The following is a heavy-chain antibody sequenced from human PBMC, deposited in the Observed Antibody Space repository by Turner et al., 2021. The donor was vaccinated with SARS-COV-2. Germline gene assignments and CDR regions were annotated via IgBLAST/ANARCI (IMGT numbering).Heavy chain of an antibody. CDR1: GDSISSSSFY. V-gene: IGHV4-39*01. Sequence: QLQLQESGPGLVKPSEILSLTCTVSGDSISSSSFYWGWIRQSPGKGLEWIGNFYYSGNTYYNPSLKSRVTISADTSKKQFSLRLTSVTAADTAVYYCVRTPSGSYPHFNFWGQGTLVTVSS. CDR2: FYYSGNT. CDR3: VRTPSGSYPHFNF. D-gene: IGHD1-26*01. J-gene: IGHJ4*02.